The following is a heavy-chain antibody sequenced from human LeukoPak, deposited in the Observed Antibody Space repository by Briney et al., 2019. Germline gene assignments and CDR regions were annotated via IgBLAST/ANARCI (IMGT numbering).Heavy chain of an antibody. CDR3: ATPVVPAVLDAFDI. Sequence: PGGSLRLSCAASGFTFSSYSMNWVRQAPGKGLEWVSYINSGSSYMYYPDSVKGRFTISRDNAKNSLYLQMDSLRDEDTAVYYCATPVVPAVLDAFDIWGQGTMVTVSS. CDR2: INSGSSYM. J-gene: IGHJ3*02. D-gene: IGHD2-2*01. V-gene: IGHV3-48*02. CDR1: GFTFSSYS.